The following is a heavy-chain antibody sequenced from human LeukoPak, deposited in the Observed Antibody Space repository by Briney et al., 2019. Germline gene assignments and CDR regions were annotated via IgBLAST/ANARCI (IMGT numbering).Heavy chain of an antibody. Sequence: GRSLRLSCAASGFIFTNYAMSWVRQAPGKGLGWVSAISGSGGNTYYADSVKGRFTISRDNSMNTLYLQMHSLRAEDTAVYYCAKDRAYTSSWYGCSTPWGQGTLVTVSS. J-gene: IGHJ5*02. D-gene: IGHD6-13*01. CDR1: GFIFTNYA. CDR3: AKDRAYTSSWYGCSTP. V-gene: IGHV3-23*01. CDR2: ISGSGGNT.